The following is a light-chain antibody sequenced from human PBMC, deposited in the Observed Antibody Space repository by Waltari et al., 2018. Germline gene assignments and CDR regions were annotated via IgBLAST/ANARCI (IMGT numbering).Light chain of an antibody. J-gene: IGLJ7*01. CDR2: EDS. V-gene: IGLV1-51*02. CDR3: GTWDSSLSGAV. CDR1: SSNVGKNY. Sequence: QSVLTQPPSVSAAPGQRVTLPCSGGSSNVGKNYVSWYRQLPGTAPQLLIFEDSERPSGIPGRFSGSKSGTSATLDITGLQSGDEADYYCGTWDSSLSGAVFGGGTHLTVL.